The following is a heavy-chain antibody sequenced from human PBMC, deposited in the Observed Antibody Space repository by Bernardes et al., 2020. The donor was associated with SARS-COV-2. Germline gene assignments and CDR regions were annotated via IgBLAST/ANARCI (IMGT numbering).Heavy chain of an antibody. CDR3: ARMDVMVRGISYFYYYGMDV. D-gene: IGHD3-10*01. V-gene: IGHV4-59*08. Sequence: SEPLSLTCTVSGGSINNYYWSWIRQPPGKGLEWIGYISGSGSTDYNPSLESRLSISVDTSKNQFSLKLTSVTAADTAVYFCARMDVMVRGISYFYYYGMDVWGQGTTVTVSS. J-gene: IGHJ6*02. CDR1: GGSINNYY. CDR2: ISGSGST.